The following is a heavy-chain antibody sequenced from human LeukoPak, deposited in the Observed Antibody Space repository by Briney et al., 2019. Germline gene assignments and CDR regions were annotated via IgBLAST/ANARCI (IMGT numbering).Heavy chain of an antibody. D-gene: IGHD1-26*01. CDR2: ISSSSSYI. V-gene: IGHV3-21*01. CDR1: GFTFSSYA. J-gene: IGHJ3*02. Sequence: GGSLRLSCAASGFTFSSYAMNWVRQAPGKGLEWVSSISSSSSYIYYADSVKGRFTISRDNAKNSLYLQMNSLRAEDTAVYYCARDHVGANAFDIWGQGTMVTVSS. CDR3: ARDHVGANAFDI.